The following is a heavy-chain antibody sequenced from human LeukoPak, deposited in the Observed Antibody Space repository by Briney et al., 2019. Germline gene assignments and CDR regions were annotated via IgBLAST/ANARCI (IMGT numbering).Heavy chain of an antibody. Sequence: GASLQISCNGSGYNFTKYWIGWVRQLPGKGLEWMGIIYPGDSDNRYSPSLQGQVTISVDKSINTAYLQWSSLQASDTAMYYCARQPGISTTGTLIDYWGQGTLVTVSS. CDR3: ARQPGISTTGTLIDY. CDR1: GYNFTKYW. J-gene: IGHJ4*02. V-gene: IGHV5-51*01. CDR2: IYPGDSDN. D-gene: IGHD6-13*01.